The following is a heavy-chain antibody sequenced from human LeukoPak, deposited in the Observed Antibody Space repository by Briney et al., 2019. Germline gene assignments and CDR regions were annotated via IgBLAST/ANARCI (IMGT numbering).Heavy chain of an antibody. Sequence: PGGSLRLSCAASGFTFSSYAMSWVRQAPGKGLEWVSAISGSGGSTYYADSVKGRFTISRDNSKNTLYLQMNSLRAEDTAVYYCAKDLLQQLASYYYMDVWGKGTTVTVSS. D-gene: IGHD6-13*01. CDR1: GFTFSSYA. CDR3: AKDLLQQLASYYYMDV. V-gene: IGHV3-23*01. J-gene: IGHJ6*03. CDR2: ISGSGGST.